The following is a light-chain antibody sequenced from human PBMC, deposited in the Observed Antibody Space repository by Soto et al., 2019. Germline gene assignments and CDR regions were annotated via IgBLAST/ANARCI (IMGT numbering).Light chain of an antibody. CDR3: QQRSNWPPAIT. CDR1: QSVSSN. V-gene: IGKV3-15*01. CDR2: GAS. J-gene: IGKJ5*01. Sequence: ELVMTQSPATLSVSPGERATLSCRASQSVSSNLAWYQQKPGQAPRLLIYGASTRATGIPARFSGSGSGTEFTLTISSLEPEDFAVYYCQQRSNWPPAITFGQGTRLEIK.